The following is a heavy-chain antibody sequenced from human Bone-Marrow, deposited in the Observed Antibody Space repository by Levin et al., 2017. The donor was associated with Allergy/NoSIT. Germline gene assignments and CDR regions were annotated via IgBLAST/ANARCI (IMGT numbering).Heavy chain of an antibody. CDR3: ASLSY. V-gene: IGHV3-66*01. CDR2: IYSTGIM. CDR1: GLSVSGNY. J-gene: IGHJ4*02. Sequence: GESLRLSCAVSGLSVSGNYMSWVRQAPGKKLEWVAAIYSTGIMYYADSLKGRFTISRDTSKDRVYLQMYSLSLEDTAVYYCASLSYWGQGTLVTVSS.